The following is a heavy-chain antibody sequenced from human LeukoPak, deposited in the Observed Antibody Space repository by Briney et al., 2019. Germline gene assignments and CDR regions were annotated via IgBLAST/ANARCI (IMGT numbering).Heavy chain of an antibody. V-gene: IGHV3-66*01. J-gene: IGHJ4*02. CDR1: GFTVSSNY. CDR2: IYSGGST. CDR3: ARDAADSGYDAFDH. D-gene: IGHD5-12*01. Sequence: GGSLRLSCAASGFTVSSNYMSWVRQAPGKGLEWVSVIYSGGSTYYADSVKGRFTISRDNSKNTLYLQMNSLRAEDTAVYYCARDAADSGYDAFDHWGQGTLVTVSS.